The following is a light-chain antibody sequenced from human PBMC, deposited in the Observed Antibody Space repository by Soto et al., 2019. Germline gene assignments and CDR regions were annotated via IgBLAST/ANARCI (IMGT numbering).Light chain of an antibody. CDR1: QNVLNRSNNQNY. CDR3: QQYYSIPRT. CDR2: WAS. J-gene: IGKJ1*01. V-gene: IGKV4-1*01. Sequence: DIVMTQSPDSLAVSLGERATINCKSSQNVLNRSNNQNYLAWYQLKPGQPPKVLIRWASIRESGIPDRFSGSGSGTDFTLTITSLQAEDVAVYYCQQYYSIPRTFGQGTKVEIK.